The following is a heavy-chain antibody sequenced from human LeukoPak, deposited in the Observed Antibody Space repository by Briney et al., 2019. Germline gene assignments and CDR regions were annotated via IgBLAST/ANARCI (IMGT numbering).Heavy chain of an antibody. CDR2: ISYDGSNK. CDR1: GFTFINYT. CDR3: ARDLEDSSWYLDY. Sequence: SGGSLRLSCAASGFTFINYTMHWVRQAPGKGLEWVALISYDGSNKYYADSVQGRFTISRDNSKNTMFLQMNSLSAEDTAVYYCARDLEDSSWYLDYWGQGILVTVSS. J-gene: IGHJ4*02. V-gene: IGHV3-30*04. D-gene: IGHD6-13*01.